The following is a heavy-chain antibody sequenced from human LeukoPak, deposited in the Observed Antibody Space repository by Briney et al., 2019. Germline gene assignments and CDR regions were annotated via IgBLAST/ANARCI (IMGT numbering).Heavy chain of an antibody. V-gene: IGHV3-23*01. CDR2: ISGSGGST. CDR1: GFTFSSYA. D-gene: IGHD2-15*01. Sequence: PGGSLRLSCAASGFTFSSYAMSWVRQAPGKGLEWVSAISGSGGSTYYADSVKGRFTISRDNSKNTLYLQMNSLRAEDTAVYYCLTPPYSRYIGYWGQGTLVTVSS. CDR3: LTPPYSRYIGY. J-gene: IGHJ4*02.